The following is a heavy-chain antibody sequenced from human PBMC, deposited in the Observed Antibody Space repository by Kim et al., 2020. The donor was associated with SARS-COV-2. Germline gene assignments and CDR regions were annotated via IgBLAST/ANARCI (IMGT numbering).Heavy chain of an antibody. CDR1: GFTFDDYA. V-gene: IGHV3-9*01. CDR3: AKDCGGDSLGYFDL. Sequence: GGSLRLSCAASGFTFDDYAMHWVRQAPGKGLEWVSGISWNSGSIGYADSVKGRFTISRDNAKNSLYLQMNSLRAEDTALYYCAKDCGGDSLGYFDLWGRGTLVTVSS. J-gene: IGHJ2*01. CDR2: ISWNSGSI. D-gene: IGHD2-21*02.